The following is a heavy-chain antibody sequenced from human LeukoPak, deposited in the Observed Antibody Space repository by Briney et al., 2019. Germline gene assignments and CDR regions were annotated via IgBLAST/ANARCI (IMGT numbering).Heavy chain of an antibody. CDR1: GGSISSYY. D-gene: IGHD6-19*01. Sequence: SETLSLTCTVSGGSISSYYWSWIRQPPGKGLEWIGYIYYSGSTNYNPSLKSRVTISVDTSKNQFSLKLSSVTAADTAVYYCARAIAVAGLAWFDPWGQGTLVTVSP. CDR3: ARAIAVAGLAWFDP. J-gene: IGHJ5*02. V-gene: IGHV4-59*01. CDR2: IYYSGST.